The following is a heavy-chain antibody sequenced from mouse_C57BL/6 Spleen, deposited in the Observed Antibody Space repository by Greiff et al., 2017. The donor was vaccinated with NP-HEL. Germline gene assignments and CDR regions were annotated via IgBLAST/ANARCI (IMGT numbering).Heavy chain of an antibody. D-gene: IGHD2-4*01. Sequence: QVQLKQSGAELARPGASVKMSCKASGYTFTSYTMHWVKQRPGQGLEWIGYINPSSGYTKYNQKFKDKATLTADKSSSTAYMQLSSLTSEDSAGYYCARGMITHYAMDYWGQGTSVTVSS. CDR1: GYTFTSYT. J-gene: IGHJ4*01. CDR2: INPSSGYT. CDR3: ARGMITHYAMDY. V-gene: IGHV1-4*01.